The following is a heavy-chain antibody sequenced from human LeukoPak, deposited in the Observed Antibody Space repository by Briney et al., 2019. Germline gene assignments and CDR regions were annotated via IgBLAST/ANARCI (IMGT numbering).Heavy chain of an antibody. D-gene: IGHD3-9*01. V-gene: IGHV3-74*01. CDR2: INSGGSST. Sequence: TGVSLRRSCAASRFTFNSYWMHWLRQAPGMGLVWFSRINSGGSSTSYAVSVKGRFTISRDNAKNTVYLQMNGLRAEDTAVYYCARSGGVLRYFDWLLPPGYWGQGTLVTVSS. CDR3: ARSGGVLRYFDWLLPPGY. CDR1: RFTFNSYW. J-gene: IGHJ4*02.